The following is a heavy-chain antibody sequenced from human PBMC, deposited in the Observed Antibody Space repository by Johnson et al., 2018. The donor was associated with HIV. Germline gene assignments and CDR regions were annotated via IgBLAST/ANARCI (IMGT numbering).Heavy chain of an antibody. CDR1: GFTFSTYA. V-gene: IGHV3-30-3*01. D-gene: IGHD5-12*01. J-gene: IGHJ3*02. Sequence: QVQLVESGGGVVQPGRSLRLSCAASGFTFSTYAIHWVRQAPGKGLEWLALLSYDGINKYYADSVKGRFSISRDNSRNTLYLQMSSLRPEDTAVYFCARVGVSGYDLAAFDIWGQGTMVIVSS. CDR3: ARVGVSGYDLAAFDI. CDR2: LSYDGINK.